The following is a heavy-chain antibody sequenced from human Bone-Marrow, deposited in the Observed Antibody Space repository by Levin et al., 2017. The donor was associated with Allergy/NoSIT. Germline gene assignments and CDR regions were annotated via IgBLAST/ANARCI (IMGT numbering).Heavy chain of an antibody. CDR2: ISSDGRNK. V-gene: IGHV3-30*04. J-gene: IGHJ3*02. CDR1: GFTFRRYA. CDR3: ARDRGAVADLDAFDM. D-gene: IGHD6-19*01. Sequence: LSLTCAVSGFTFRRYAMHWVRQAPGEGLEWVAVISSDGRNKYYADSMKGRFTISRDNSKNTLFLQMNSLGPEDTGVYYCARDRGAVADLDAFDMWGQGTVVTVSS.